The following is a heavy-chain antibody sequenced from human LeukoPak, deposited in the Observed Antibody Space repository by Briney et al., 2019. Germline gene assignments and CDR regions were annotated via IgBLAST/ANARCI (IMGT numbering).Heavy chain of an antibody. Sequence: SETLSLTCTVSGGSISSSNYYWGWIRQPPGKGLEWIGRIYTSGSTNYNPSLKSRVTMSVDTSKNQFSLKLSSVTAADTAVYYCARGIILTGYTYYYYYYMTSGAKGPRSPSP. V-gene: IGHV4-61*05. J-gene: IGHJ6*03. CDR2: IYTSGST. CDR1: GGSISSSNYY. D-gene: IGHD3-9*01. CDR3: ARGIILTGYTYYYYYYMTS.